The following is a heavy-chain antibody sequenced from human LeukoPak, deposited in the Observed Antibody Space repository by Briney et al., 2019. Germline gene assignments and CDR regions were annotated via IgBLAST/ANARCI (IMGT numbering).Heavy chain of an antibody. J-gene: IGHJ4*02. Sequence: PGGSLRLSCAASGFTFSSYAMSWVRQAPGKGLEWVSGISASGGSKYYTDSVKGRFTISRDNSKNTLYLQMNSLRAEHTAVYYCAKSPGYCSDGSCFRYDYWGQGTLVTVSS. CDR3: AKSPGYCSDGSCFRYDY. CDR1: GFTFSSYA. V-gene: IGHV3-23*01. CDR2: ISASGGSK. D-gene: IGHD2-15*01.